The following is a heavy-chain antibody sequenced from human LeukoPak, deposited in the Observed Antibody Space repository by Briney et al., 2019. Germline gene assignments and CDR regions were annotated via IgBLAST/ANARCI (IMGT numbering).Heavy chain of an antibody. J-gene: IGHJ6*03. Sequence: GGSLRLSCAASGFTFSSYEMNWVRQAPGKGLEWVSDISGSGGSTYYADSVRGRFTISRDNSKNTLYLQMNSLRAEDTAVYYCVPRKEWSCYMDVWGKGTTVTVSS. CDR1: GFTFSSYE. CDR2: ISGSGGST. D-gene: IGHD3-3*01. V-gene: IGHV3-23*01. CDR3: VPRKEWSCYMDV.